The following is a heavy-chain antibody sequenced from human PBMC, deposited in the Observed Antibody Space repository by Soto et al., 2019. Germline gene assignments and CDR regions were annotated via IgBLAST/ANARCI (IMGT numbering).Heavy chain of an antibody. J-gene: IGHJ6*02. D-gene: IGHD5-18*01. V-gene: IGHV4-30-4*01. CDR1: GGSISSGDYY. Sequence: TLSLTCTVSGGSISSGDYYWSWIRQPPGQGLEWIGYIYYSGSTYYNPSLKSRVTISADTSKNQFSLKLSSVTAADTAVYYCARDSSYGPPADYYYGMDVWGQGTRVTVSS. CDR2: IYYSGST. CDR3: ARDSSYGPPADYYYGMDV.